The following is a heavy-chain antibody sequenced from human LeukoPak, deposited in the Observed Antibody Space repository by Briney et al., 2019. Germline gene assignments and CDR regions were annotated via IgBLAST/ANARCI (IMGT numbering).Heavy chain of an antibody. D-gene: IGHD4-17*01. V-gene: IGHV3-33*01. J-gene: IGHJ4*02. CDR2: IWYDGSNK. CDR1: GFTFSSYG. Sequence: GRSLRLSCAASGFTFSSYGMHWVRQAPGKGLEWVAVIWYDGSNKYYADSVKGRFTISRDNSKNALYLQMNSLRAEDTAVYYCARELSYGDYGDYWGQGTLVTVSS. CDR3: ARELSYGDYGDY.